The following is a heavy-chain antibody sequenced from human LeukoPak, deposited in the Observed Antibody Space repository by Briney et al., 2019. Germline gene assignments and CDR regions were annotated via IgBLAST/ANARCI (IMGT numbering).Heavy chain of an antibody. Sequence: SETLSLTCAVYGGSFSGYYWSWIRQPPGKGLEWIGEINHSGSTNYNPSLKSRVTISVDTSKNQFSLKLSSVTAADTAVYYCARVKRGAAYYYYYMDVWGKGTTVTVSS. CDR2: INHSGST. CDR1: GGSFSGYY. D-gene: IGHD2-15*01. V-gene: IGHV4-34*01. J-gene: IGHJ6*03. CDR3: ARVKRGAAYYYYYMDV.